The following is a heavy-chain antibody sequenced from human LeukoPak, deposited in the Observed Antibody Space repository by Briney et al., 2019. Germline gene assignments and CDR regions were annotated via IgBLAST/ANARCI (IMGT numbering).Heavy chain of an antibody. V-gene: IGHV3-66*01. Sequence: PGGSLRLSCAASGFTVSSNYMSWVRQAPGKGLEWVSVIYSGGSTYYADSVKGRFTISRDNSKNTLYLQMNSLRAEDTAAYYCARVDYGDYGFDYWGQGTLVTVSS. CDR1: GFTVSSNY. CDR3: ARVDYGDYGFDY. CDR2: IYSGGST. J-gene: IGHJ4*02. D-gene: IGHD4-17*01.